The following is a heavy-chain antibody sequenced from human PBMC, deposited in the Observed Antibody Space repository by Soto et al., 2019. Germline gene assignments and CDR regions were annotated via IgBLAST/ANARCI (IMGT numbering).Heavy chain of an antibody. Sequence: PGGSLRLSCTASGFTFGDYAMSWFRQAPGKGLEWVGFIRSKAYGGTTEYAASVKGRFTISRDDSKSIAYLQMNSLKTEDTAVYYCTRAPWALQNNRPPFAHWGQGTLVILSS. CDR1: GFTFGDYA. CDR2: IRSKAYGGTT. CDR3: TRAPWALQNNRPPFAH. D-gene: IGHD1-26*01. J-gene: IGHJ4*02. V-gene: IGHV3-49*03.